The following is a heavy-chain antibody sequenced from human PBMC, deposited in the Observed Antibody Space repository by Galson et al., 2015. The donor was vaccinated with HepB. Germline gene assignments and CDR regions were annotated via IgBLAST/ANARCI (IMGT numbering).Heavy chain of an antibody. V-gene: IGHV4-30-4*01. CDR3: ARGGAGSTYDFDY. CDR2: IYYTGSP. D-gene: IGHD3/OR15-3a*01. Sequence: LTCTVSGGSIGSGDYYWTWIRQPPGKGLEWIGYIYYTGSPNYKSSLKSRITISTDTSRKQFFLKLSSVTAADTAVYYCARGGAGSTYDFDYWGQGILVTVAS. J-gene: IGHJ4*02. CDR1: GGSIGSGDYY.